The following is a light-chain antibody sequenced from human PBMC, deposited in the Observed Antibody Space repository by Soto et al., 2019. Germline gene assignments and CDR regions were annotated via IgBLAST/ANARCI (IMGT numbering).Light chain of an antibody. J-gene: IGKJ1*01. CDR3: QQYNNWWT. Sequence: EIVMTQSPGTLSVSPGERATLSCRASQSVNSNLAWYQQKPGQAPRLLISGASTRATGIPARFSGSGSETEFTLTISSLHSEDFAVYYCQQYNNWWTFGQGTKVE. CDR2: GAS. CDR1: QSVNSN. V-gene: IGKV3-15*01.